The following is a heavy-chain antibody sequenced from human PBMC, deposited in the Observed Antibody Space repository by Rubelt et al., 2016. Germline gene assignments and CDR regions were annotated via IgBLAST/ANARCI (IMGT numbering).Heavy chain of an antibody. J-gene: IGHJ6*02. D-gene: IGHD1-1*01. CDR1: GFTFSSYG. V-gene: IGHV3-33*01. CDR3: ARVEGPERRFYYGMDV. CDR2: IWYDGSNK. Sequence: QVQLVESGGGVVQPGRSLRLSCAASGFTFSSYGMHWVRQAPGKGLEWVAVIWYDGSNKYYADSVRGRFSSHKDNSKKMLVLQRKSRRAEDTAVDYCARVEGPERRFYYGMDVWGQGTTVTVSS.